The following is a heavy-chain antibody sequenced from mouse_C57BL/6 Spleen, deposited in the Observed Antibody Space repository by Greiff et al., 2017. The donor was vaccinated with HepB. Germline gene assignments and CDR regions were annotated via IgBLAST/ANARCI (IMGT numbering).Heavy chain of an antibody. CDR3: ARSYDGYDY. CDR2: IDPSDSYT. CDR1: GYTFTSYW. D-gene: IGHD2-3*01. Sequence: QVQLQQPGAELVMPGASVKLSCKASGYTFTSYWMHWVKQRPGQGLEWIGEIDPSDSYTNYNQKFKCKSTLTVDKSSSTAYMQLSSLTSEDSAVYYCARSYDGYDYWGQGTTLTVSS. V-gene: IGHV1-69*01. J-gene: IGHJ2*01.